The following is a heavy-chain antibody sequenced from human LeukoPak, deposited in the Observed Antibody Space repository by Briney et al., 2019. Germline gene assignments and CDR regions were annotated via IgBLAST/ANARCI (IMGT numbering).Heavy chain of an antibody. CDR3: ARPFSMITFGGVTDV. CDR1: GGSFSGYY. D-gene: IGHD3-16*01. CDR2: INHSGST. Sequence: SETLSLTCAVYGGSFSGYYWSWIRQPPGKGLEWIGEINHSGSTNYNPSLKSRVTISVDTSKNQFSLKLSSVTAADTAVYYCARPFSMITFGGVTDVWGKGTTVTISS. V-gene: IGHV4-34*01. J-gene: IGHJ6*04.